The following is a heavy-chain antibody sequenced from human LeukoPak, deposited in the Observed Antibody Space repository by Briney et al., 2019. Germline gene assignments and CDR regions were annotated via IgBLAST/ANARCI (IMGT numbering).Heavy chain of an antibody. CDR1: GGSLSGYY. Sequence: PSETLSLTCAVYGGSLSGYYWSWIRQPPGKGLEWIGEINHSGSANYNPSLKSRVTISVDTSKNQFSLTLTSVTAADTAVYYCARGHPDSSGYYYGSWFDPWGQGTLVTVSS. J-gene: IGHJ5*02. D-gene: IGHD3-22*01. CDR2: INHSGSA. V-gene: IGHV4-34*01. CDR3: ARGHPDSSGYYYGSWFDP.